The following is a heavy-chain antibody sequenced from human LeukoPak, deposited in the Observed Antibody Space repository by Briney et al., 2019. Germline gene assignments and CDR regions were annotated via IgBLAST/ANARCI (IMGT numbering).Heavy chain of an antibody. V-gene: IGHV3-9*01. CDR2: ISWNSGTI. D-gene: IGHD5-12*01. J-gene: IGHJ3*02. Sequence: GGSLRLSCAASGFTFDDYVMHWVRQVPGKGLEWVSGISWNSGTIGYADSVKGRFTVSRDNAKNSLYLQTNSLRAEDSALYYCAKDRGYSGYDLSNVLDIWGQGTMVTVSS. CDR1: GFTFDDYV. CDR3: AKDRGYSGYDLSNVLDI.